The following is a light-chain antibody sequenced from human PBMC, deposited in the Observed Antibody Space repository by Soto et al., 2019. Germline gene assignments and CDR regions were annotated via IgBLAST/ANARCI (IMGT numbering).Light chain of an antibody. CDR3: HQYGSSPPVT. V-gene: IGKV3-20*01. CDR2: GTS. J-gene: IGKJ5*01. CDR1: QTVSRMY. Sequence: EIVMTQSASTLSLSPGERATLSWRASQTVSRMYLSWFQQKPGQAPRLLIYGTSTRATGIPDRFSGSGSATDFTLTISRLEPEDFAVYYCHQYGSSPPVTFGQGTRLEIK.